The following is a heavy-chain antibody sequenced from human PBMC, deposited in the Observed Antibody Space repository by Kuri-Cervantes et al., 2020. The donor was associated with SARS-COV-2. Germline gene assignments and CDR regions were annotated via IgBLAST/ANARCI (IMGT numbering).Heavy chain of an antibody. V-gene: IGHV4-59*01. CDR3: ARDGGSSWDFDY. CDR2: IYYSGST. J-gene: IGHJ4*02. D-gene: IGHD6-13*01. Sequence: GSLRLSCSVSGGSITSSYWSWIRQPPGKGLEWIGYIYYSGSTNYNPSLKSRVTISVDTSKNQFSLKLSSVTAADTAVYYCARDGGSSWDFDYWGQGTLVTVSS. CDR1: GGSITSSY.